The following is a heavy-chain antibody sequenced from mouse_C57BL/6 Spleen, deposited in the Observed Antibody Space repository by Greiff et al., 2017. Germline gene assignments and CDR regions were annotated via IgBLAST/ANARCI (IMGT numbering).Heavy chain of an antibody. CDR2: IDPSDSYT. CDR1: GYTFTSYW. D-gene: IGHD2-3*01. CDR3: ARSLYDWGAY. V-gene: IGHV1-50*01. J-gene: IGHJ3*01. Sequence: QVQLQQPGAELVKPGASVKLSCKASGYTFTSYWMQWVKQRPGQGLEWIGEIDPSDSYTNYNQKFKGKATLTVDTSSSTAYMQLSSLTSEDSAVYYCARSLYDWGAYWGQGTLVTVSA.